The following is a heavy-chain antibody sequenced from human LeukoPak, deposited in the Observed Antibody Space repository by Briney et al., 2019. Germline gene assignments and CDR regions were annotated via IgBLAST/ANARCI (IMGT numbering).Heavy chain of an antibody. D-gene: IGHD4-17*01. CDR1: GFTFSSYW. CDR2: INSDGSST. V-gene: IGHV3-74*01. Sequence: GGSLRLSCAASGFTFSSYWMHWVRQAPGKGLVWVSRINSDGSSTSYADSVKGRFTISRDNSKNTLYLQMNSLRAEDTAVYYCAKDGYGDYGGYYFDYWGQGTLVTVSS. CDR3: AKDGYGDYGGYYFDY. J-gene: IGHJ4*02.